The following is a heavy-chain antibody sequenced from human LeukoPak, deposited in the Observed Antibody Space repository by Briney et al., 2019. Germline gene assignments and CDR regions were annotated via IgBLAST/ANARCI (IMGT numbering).Heavy chain of an antibody. CDR3: ARVPRNSGYTAIDY. CDR1: GFTVGSNY. V-gene: IGHV3-66*01. Sequence: PGGSLRLSCAASGFTVGSNYMSWVRQAPGKGLEWVSVIYSGGSTYYADSVKGRFTISRDNSKNTLYLQMNSLRAEDTAVYYCARVPRNSGYTAIDYWGQGTLVTVSS. J-gene: IGHJ4*02. D-gene: IGHD5-12*01. CDR2: IYSGGST.